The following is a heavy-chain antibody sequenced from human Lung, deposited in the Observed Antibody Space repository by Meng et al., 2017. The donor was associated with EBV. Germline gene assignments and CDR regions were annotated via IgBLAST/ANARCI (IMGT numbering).Heavy chain of an antibody. CDR2: IYYSGST. CDR3: ARTNYGDYNWFDP. Sequence: QGRLQERGPGLVERSQTLSLTCTVAGGSISSGGFYCSWIRQHPGKGLEWIGYIYYSGSTYYNPSLRSRVAISIDTSKNQFSLKLTSVTAADTAVYFCARTNYGDYNWFDPWGQGTLVTASS. D-gene: IGHD4-17*01. J-gene: IGHJ5*02. CDR1: GGSISSGGFY. V-gene: IGHV4-31*03.